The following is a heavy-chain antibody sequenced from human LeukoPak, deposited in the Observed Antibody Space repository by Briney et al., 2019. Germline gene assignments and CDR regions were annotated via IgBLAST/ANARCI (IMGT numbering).Heavy chain of an antibody. CDR1: GFTFSSYA. CDR2: ISYDGSNK. J-gene: IGHJ4*02. D-gene: IGHD1-1*01. V-gene: IGHV3-30*01. Sequence: GRSLRLSCAASGFTFSSYAMHWDCQAPGKGLEWVAVISYDGSNKYYADSVKGRFTISRDNSKNTLYLQMNSLRAEDTAVYYCARGMNDWGQGTLVTVSS. CDR3: ARGMND.